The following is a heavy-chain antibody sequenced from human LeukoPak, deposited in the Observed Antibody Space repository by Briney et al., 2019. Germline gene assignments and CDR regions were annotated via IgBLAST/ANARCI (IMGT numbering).Heavy chain of an antibody. CDR1: GFTSSSYW. CDR2: IKQDGSEK. CDR3: ARAKGAGFDP. J-gene: IGHJ5*02. V-gene: IGHV3-7*01. Sequence: PGGSLRLSCAASGFTSSSYWMSWVRQAPGKGLEWVANIKQDGSEKYYVDSVKGRFTISRDNAKNSLYLQMNSLRVEDTAVCYCARAKGAGFDPWGQGILVTVSS.